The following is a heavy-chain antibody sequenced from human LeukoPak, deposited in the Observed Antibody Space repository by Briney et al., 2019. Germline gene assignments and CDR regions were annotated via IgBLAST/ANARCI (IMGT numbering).Heavy chain of an antibody. D-gene: IGHD3-16*01. Sequence: ETLSLTCAVYGGSFSGYYWSWIRQAPGKGLEWVSTISGSGGNTKYAQIVKGRFSISRDNSKNTLFLQMISLRAEDTAVYYCAKASFSDNCPDSWGQGTLVTVSS. J-gene: IGHJ5*01. CDR2: ISGSGGNT. CDR3: AKASFSDNCPDS. V-gene: IGHV3-23*01. CDR1: GGSFSGYY.